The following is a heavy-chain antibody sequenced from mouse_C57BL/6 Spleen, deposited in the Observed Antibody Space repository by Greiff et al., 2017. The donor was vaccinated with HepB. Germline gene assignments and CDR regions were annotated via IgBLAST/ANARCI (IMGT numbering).Heavy chain of an antibody. CDR2: INPGSGGT. D-gene: IGHD3-2*02. CDR1: GYAFTNYL. V-gene: IGHV1-54*01. J-gene: IGHJ4*01. Sequence: QVQLQQSGAELVRPGTSVKVSCKASGYAFTNYLIEWVKQRPGQGLEWIGVINPGSGGTNYNEKFKGKATLTADKSSSTAYMQLSSLTSEDSAVYFCARWGSYSSGYPYYAMDYWGQGTSVTVSS. CDR3: ARWGSYSSGYPYYAMDY.